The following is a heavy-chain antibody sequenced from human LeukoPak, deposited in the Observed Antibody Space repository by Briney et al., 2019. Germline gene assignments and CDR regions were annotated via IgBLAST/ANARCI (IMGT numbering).Heavy chain of an antibody. CDR3: ARLKEFQKIFDY. J-gene: IGHJ4*02. V-gene: IGHV4-39*01. Sequence: SSETLTLTCTVSGGTISSSTFYWGWIRQPPGKGLEWIGSIYYSGSTYYNPSLRSRITISVDRSKNQFSLKLSSVTAADTAVYYCARLKEFQKIFDYWGQGTLVTVSS. D-gene: IGHD2-21*01. CDR2: IYYSGST. CDR1: GGTISSSTFY.